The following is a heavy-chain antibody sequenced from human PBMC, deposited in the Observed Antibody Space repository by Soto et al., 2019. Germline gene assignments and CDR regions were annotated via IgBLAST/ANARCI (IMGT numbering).Heavy chain of an antibody. Sequence: QVQLVESGGGVVQPGRSLRLSCAASGFTFSSYGMHWVRQAPGKGLEWVAVIWYDGSNKYYADSVKGRFTISRDNSKNPLYLQMNSLRAEDTAVYYCARGPGLIVGMGWGQGTLVTVSS. V-gene: IGHV3-33*01. CDR1: GFTFSSYG. J-gene: IGHJ4*02. CDR2: IWYDGSNK. D-gene: IGHD3-22*01. CDR3: ARGPGLIVGMG.